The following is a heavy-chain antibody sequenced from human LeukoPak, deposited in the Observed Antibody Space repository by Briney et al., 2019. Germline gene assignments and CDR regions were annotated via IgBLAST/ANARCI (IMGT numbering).Heavy chain of an antibody. D-gene: IGHD3-3*01. V-gene: IGHV4-59*01. CDR1: GGSISSYY. CDR3: ARGYYDFWSGYYTGWYFDL. J-gene: IGHJ2*01. Sequence: SETLSLTCTVSGGSISSYYWSWIRQPPGKGLEWIGYIYYSGSTNYNPPLKSRVTISVDTSKNQFSLKLSSVAAADTAVYYCARGYYDFWSGYYTGWYFDLWGRGTLVTVSS. CDR2: IYYSGST.